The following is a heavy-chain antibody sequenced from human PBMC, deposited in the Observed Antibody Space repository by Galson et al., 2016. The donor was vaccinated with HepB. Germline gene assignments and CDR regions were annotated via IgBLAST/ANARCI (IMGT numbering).Heavy chain of an antibody. D-gene: IGHD5-24*01. Sequence: SETLSLTCTVSGGSVISSSHYWGWIRQPPGKGLEWIGNIYYTATTHYNPSLKSRVTISIDTSMNQFSLTLRSLTAADTAVYYCARISAGYKYYYGMDVWGQGTTVTVSS. V-gene: IGHV4-39*01. CDR2: IYYTATT. J-gene: IGHJ6*02. CDR1: GGSVISSSHY. CDR3: ARISAGYKYYYGMDV.